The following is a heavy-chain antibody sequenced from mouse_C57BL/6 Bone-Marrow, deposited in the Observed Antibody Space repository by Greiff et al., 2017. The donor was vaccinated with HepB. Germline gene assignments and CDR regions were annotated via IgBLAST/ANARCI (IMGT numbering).Heavy chain of an antibody. Sequence: DVKLQESGPGLVKPSQSLSLTCSVTGYSITSGYYWNWIRQFPGNKLEWMGYISYDGSNNYNPSLKNRISITRDTSKNQFFLKLNSVTTEDTATYYCASFAWFAYWGQGTLVTVSA. CDR3: ASFAWFAY. J-gene: IGHJ3*01. V-gene: IGHV3-6*01. CDR2: ISYDGSN. CDR1: GYSITSGYY.